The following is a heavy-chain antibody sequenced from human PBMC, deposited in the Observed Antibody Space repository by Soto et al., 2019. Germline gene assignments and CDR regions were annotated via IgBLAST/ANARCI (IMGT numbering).Heavy chain of an antibody. CDR2: ISSSSSYI. V-gene: IGHV3-21*01. CDR1: GFTFSSYS. CDR3: ASGPRAIRSLFYGMDV. Sequence: EVQLVESGGGLVKPGGSLRLSCAASGFTFSSYSMNWVRQAPGKGLGWVSSISSSSSYIYYADSVKGRFTISRTNAKNSLYLQMNSLRAEDTAVYYCASGPRAIRSLFYGMDVWGHGTTVTVSS. J-gene: IGHJ6*02. D-gene: IGHD4-17*01.